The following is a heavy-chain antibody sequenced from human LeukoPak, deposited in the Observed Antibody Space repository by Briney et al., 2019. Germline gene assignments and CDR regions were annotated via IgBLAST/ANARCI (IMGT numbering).Heavy chain of an antibody. CDR1: GYTFTSYY. J-gene: IGHJ5*02. CDR2: INPSGGST. CDR3: ARWELLGGGSYNWFDP. D-gene: IGHD1-26*01. V-gene: IGHV1-46*01. Sequence: ASVKVSCKASGYTFTSYYMHWVRQAPGQGLEWMGIINPSGGSTSYAQNFQGRVTMTRDTSTSTVYMELSSLRSEDTAVYYCARWELLGGGSYNWFDPWGQGTLVTVSS.